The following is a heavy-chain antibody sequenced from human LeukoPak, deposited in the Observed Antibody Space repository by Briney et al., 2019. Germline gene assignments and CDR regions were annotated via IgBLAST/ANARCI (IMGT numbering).Heavy chain of an antibody. V-gene: IGHV4-39*01. J-gene: IGHJ6*03. CDR1: GGSIRSTSYY. Sequence: PSETLSLTCTVSGGSIRSTSYYWGWIRQPPGKGLEWIGSIYYSGSTYYNPSLKSRVTISVDTSKNPFSLKLSSVTAADTAVYYCGRLFYDFWSGHYYYYMDVWGKGTTVTVSS. CDR2: IYYSGST. D-gene: IGHD3-3*01. CDR3: GRLFYDFWSGHYYYYMDV.